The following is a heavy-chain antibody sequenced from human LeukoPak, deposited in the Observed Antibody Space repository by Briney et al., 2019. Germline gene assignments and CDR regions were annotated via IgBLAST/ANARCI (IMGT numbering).Heavy chain of an antibody. Sequence: SETLSLTCTVSGGSISSSSYYWGWIRQPPGKGLEWIGSIYYSGSTYYNPSLKSRVTISVDTSKNQFSLKLSSVTAADTAVYYCASLRYSSSWYYFDYWGQGTLVTVSS. CDR1: GGSISSSSYY. D-gene: IGHD6-13*01. CDR3: ASLRYSSSWYYFDY. V-gene: IGHV4-39*01. CDR2: IYYSGST. J-gene: IGHJ4*02.